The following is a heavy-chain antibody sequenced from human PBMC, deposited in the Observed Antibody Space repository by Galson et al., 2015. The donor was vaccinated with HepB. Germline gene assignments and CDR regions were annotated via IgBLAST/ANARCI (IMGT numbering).Heavy chain of an antibody. J-gene: IGHJ3*01. D-gene: IGHD5-12*01. V-gene: IGHV3-33*08. CDR1: GFYFSCCA. CDR2: VWFDGSLQ. CDR3: ARDGFSGYDSRSADL. Sequence: SLRLSCAASGFYFSCCAMHWVRQAPGKGLEWVAIVWFDGSLQYYAESVMGRVTISRDNSQNMVYLQMDSLRAEDTAVYYCARDGFSGYDSRSADLWGQGTMVTVSS.